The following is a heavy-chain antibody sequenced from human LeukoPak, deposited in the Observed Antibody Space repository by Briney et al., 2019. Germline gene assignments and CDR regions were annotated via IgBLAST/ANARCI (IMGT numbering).Heavy chain of an antibody. J-gene: IGHJ4*02. V-gene: IGHV1-18*01. CDR2: ISAYNGNT. CDR3: ARVDGVEYCSSTSCYFVYYFDY. D-gene: IGHD2-2*01. CDR1: GYTFTSYG. Sequence: GASVKVSCKASGYTFTSYGISWVRQAPGQGLEWMGWISAYNGNTNYAQKLQGRVTMTTDTSTSTAYMELRSLRSDDTAVYYCARVDGVEYCSSTSCYFVYYFDYWGQGTLVTVSS.